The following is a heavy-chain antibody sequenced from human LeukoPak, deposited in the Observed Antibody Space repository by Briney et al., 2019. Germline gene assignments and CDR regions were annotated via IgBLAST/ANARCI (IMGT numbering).Heavy chain of an antibody. V-gene: IGHV3-48*03. CDR3: ARGAHYGGEYYYYYMDV. Sequence: GGFLRLSCAASGFTFSSYEMNWVRQAPGKGLEWVSYISSSGSTIYYADSVKGRFTISRDNAKNSLYLQMNSLRAEDTALYYCARGAHYGGEYYYYYMDVWGKGTTVTVSS. J-gene: IGHJ6*03. CDR2: ISSSGSTI. D-gene: IGHD4-23*01. CDR1: GFTFSSYE.